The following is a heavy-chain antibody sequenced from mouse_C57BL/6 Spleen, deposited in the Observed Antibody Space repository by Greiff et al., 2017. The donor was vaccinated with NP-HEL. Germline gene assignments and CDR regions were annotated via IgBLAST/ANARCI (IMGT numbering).Heavy chain of an antibody. CDR2: INPGSGGT. CDR3: ARYKSNGYAMDY. D-gene: IGHD2-5*01. V-gene: IGHV1-54*01. CDR1: GYAFTNYW. J-gene: IGHJ4*01. Sequence: QVQLKESGAELVRPGTSVKVSCKASGYAFTNYWIEWVKKRPGQGLEWIGVINPGSGGTNYNEKFKGKATLTADKSSSTAYMQLSSLTSEDSAVYFCARYKSNGYAMDYWGQGTSVTVSS.